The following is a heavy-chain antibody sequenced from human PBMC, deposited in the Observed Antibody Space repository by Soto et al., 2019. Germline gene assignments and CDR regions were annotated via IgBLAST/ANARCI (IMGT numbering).Heavy chain of an antibody. CDR3: SAWLQDHFDY. J-gene: IGHJ4*02. CDR2: LDGSGCNT. CDR1: GFTFSNHG. D-gene: IGHD6-19*01. V-gene: IGHV3-23*01. Sequence: EVQLLESGGGLVQPGGSLRLSCAASGFTFSNHGMSWVRQAPGKGLEWVSTLDGSGCNTHYADSVKGRFTISRDNSKNTLYRQMSSLRAEDTAIYYCSAWLQDHFDYWGQGTLVTVSS.